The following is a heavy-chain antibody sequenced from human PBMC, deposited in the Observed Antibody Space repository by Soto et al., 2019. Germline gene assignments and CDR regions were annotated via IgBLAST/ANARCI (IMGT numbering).Heavy chain of an antibody. D-gene: IGHD3-10*01. V-gene: IGHV3-33*01. J-gene: IGHJ4*02. Sequence: PGGSLRLSCAASGFTFSNYGMHWVRQAPGKGLEWVAIIWYDGSNKYYADSVKGRFTISRDNSKNTVYLQMNGLRGEDTAMYYCAAGEPLNYRGQGTLVTVSS. CDR2: IWYDGSNK. CDR1: GFTFSNYG. CDR3: AAGEPLNY.